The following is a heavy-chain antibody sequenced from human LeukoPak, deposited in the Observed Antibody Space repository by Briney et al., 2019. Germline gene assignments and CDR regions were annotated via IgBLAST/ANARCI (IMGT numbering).Heavy chain of an antibody. Sequence: GGSLRLSCAASGFTFSDSAMHWVRQASGKGLEWIGRIKNKADSYATAYAASVKGRFTISRDNSKNTVYLQMNRLKTEDTAVYYCTRRSGDYVWGSYRYTGDFDYWGQGTLVTVSS. J-gene: IGHJ4*02. V-gene: IGHV3-73*01. CDR2: IKNKADSYAT. D-gene: IGHD3-16*02. CDR1: GFTFSDSA. CDR3: TRRSGDYVWGSYRYTGDFDY.